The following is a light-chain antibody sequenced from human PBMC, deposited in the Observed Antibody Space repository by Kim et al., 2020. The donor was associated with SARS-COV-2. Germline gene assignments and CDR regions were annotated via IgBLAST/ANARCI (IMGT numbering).Light chain of an antibody. Sequence: DVQMTQSPSTLSASVGDRVTITCRASQSINNWLAWYQQKPGKVPKLLIYRATNLQSGVPSRFSGSGFGTDFTLTISSLQPDDFATYYCHQYNTYMYSFGQGTKLEI. CDR2: RAT. V-gene: IGKV1-5*03. J-gene: IGKJ2*03. CDR3: HQYNTYMYS. CDR1: QSINNW.